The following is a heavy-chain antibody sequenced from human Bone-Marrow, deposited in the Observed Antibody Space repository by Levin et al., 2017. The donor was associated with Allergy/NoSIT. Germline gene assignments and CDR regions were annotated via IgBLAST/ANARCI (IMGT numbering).Heavy chain of an antibody. CDR1: GGSISSYY. V-gene: IGHV4-59*01. J-gene: IGHJ4*02. CDR3: AMGEDYFDY. Sequence: NPSETLSLTCTVSGGSISSYYWSWIRQPPGKGLEWIGYIYYSGSTNYNPSLKSRVTISVDTSKNQFSLKLSSVTAADTAVYYCAMGEDYFDYWGQGTLVTVSS. D-gene: IGHD3-16*01. CDR2: IYYSGST.